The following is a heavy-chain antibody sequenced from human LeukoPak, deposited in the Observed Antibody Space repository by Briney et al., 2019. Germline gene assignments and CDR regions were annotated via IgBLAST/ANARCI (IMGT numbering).Heavy chain of an antibody. CDR1: GFIFSTYA. D-gene: IGHD3-10*01. J-gene: IGHJ4*02. CDR2: VSSSGGYT. V-gene: IGHV3-23*01. CDR3: ARSVSSRFTSPRRPYYFDS. Sequence: GGSLRLSCAASGFIFSTYAMSWVRQAPGKGLEWVSAVSSSGGYTYYADSVKGRFTISRDNSKNTLYLQMNSLRAEDTAVYYCARSVSSRFTSPRRPYYFDSWGQGTLVTVSS.